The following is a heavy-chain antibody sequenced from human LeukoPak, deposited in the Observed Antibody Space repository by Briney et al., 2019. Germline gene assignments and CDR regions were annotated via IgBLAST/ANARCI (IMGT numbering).Heavy chain of an antibody. J-gene: IGHJ6*03. Sequence: PSETLSLTCAVYGGSFSGYYWSWIRQPPGKGLEWIGEVFHSGSTNYIPSLKGRVTISVDTSKSQFSLKLSSVTDADTAVYYCARAVSPYYYYYMDAWGKGTTVTVSS. V-gene: IGHV4-34*12. CDR3: ARAVSPYYYYYMDA. CDR1: GGSFSGYY. D-gene: IGHD3-22*01. CDR2: VFHSGST.